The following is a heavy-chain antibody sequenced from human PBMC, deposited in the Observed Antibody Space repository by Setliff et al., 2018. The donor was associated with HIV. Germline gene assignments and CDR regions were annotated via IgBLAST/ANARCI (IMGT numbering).Heavy chain of an antibody. J-gene: IGHJ4*02. CDR1: GYNFRGFW. V-gene: IGHV5-51*01. Sequence: PGESLKISCQGSGYNFRGFWIAWVRQMPGKRLELMGVVYPDDSDTRYRPSFQGQVTISADKSISTAYLQWSSLKASDTAMYYCARHRGATYYYGYSYWGQGTLVTVSS. D-gene: IGHD3-10*01. CDR2: VYPDDSDT. CDR3: ARHRGATYYYGYSY.